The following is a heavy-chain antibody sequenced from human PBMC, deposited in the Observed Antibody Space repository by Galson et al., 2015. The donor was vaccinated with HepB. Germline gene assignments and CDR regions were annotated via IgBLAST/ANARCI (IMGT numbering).Heavy chain of an antibody. CDR3: ALDSSGHYYYGMDV. Sequence: SLRLSCAASGFTFSSYWMSWVRQAPGKGLEWVANIKQDGGEKYYVDSVKGRFTISRDNARNSLYLQMNSLRAEDTAVYYCALDSSGHYYYGMDVWGQGTTVTVSS. CDR2: IKQDGGEK. D-gene: IGHD3-22*01. J-gene: IGHJ6*02. CDR1: GFTFSSYW. V-gene: IGHV3-7*01.